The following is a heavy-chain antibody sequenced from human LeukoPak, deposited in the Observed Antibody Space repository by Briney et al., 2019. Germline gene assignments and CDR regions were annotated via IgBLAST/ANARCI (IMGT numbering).Heavy chain of an antibody. D-gene: IGHD1-1*01. J-gene: IGHJ4*02. CDR2: IIPILGIA. CDR3: ARGWYNWDEGFDY. Sequence: ASVKVSCKASGGTFSSYTISWVRQAPGQGLEWMGRIIPILGIANYAQKFQGRVTITADKSTSTAYMELSSLRSEDTAVYYCARGWYNWDEGFDYLGQGTLVTVSS. CDR1: GGTFSSYT. V-gene: IGHV1-69*10.